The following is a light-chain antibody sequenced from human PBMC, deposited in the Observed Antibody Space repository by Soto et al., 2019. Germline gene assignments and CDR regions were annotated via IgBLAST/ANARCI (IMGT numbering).Light chain of an antibody. CDR1: QSVNSN. Sequence: EIVMTQSPATLSVSLGERATLSCRASQSVNSNLAWYQQKPGQAPRLLIYGASTRATVIPARFSGSGSGTEFNLTISSLQSEDSAVYYCQEYNTWPWTFGQGTKVDIK. CDR2: GAS. J-gene: IGKJ1*01. CDR3: QEYNTWPWT. V-gene: IGKV3-15*01.